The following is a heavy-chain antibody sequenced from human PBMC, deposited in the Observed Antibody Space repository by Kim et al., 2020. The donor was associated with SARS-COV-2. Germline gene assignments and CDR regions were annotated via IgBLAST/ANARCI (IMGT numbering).Heavy chain of an antibody. Sequence: SETLSLTCAVYGGSFSGYYWSWIRQPPGKGLEWIGEINHSGSTNYNPSLKSRVTISVDTSKNQFSLKLSSVTAADTAVYYCARVRLGELSALVWGQGTTVTVSS. D-gene: IGHD3-16*02. CDR2: INHSGST. CDR1: GGSFSGYY. CDR3: ARVRLGELSALV. V-gene: IGHV4-34*01. J-gene: IGHJ6*02.